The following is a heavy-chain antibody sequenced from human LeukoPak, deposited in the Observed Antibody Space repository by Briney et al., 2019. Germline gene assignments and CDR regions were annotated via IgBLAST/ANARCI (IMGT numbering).Heavy chain of an antibody. CDR3: ATPMRYDSSGSLVY. CDR1: GYTLTELS. CDR2: FDPEDGET. Sequence: GASVKVSCKVSGYTLTELSMHWVRQAPGKGLEWMGGFDPEDGETTYAQKFQGRVTMTEDTSTDTAYMELSSLRSEDTAVYYCATPMRYDSSGSLVYWGQGTLVTVSS. D-gene: IGHD3-22*01. J-gene: IGHJ4*02. V-gene: IGHV1-24*01.